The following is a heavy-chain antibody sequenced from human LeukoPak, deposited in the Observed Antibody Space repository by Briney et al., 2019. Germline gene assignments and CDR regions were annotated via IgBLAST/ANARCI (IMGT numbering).Heavy chain of an antibody. CDR3: ARAMGIAAAGPFQH. CDR2: ISGSGGST. J-gene: IGHJ1*01. D-gene: IGHD6-13*01. V-gene: IGHV3-23*01. Sequence: GGSLRLSCAASGFTISSYAMSWVRQAPGKGLEWVSAISGSGGSTYYADSVKGRFTISRDNSKNTLYLQMNSLRAEDTAVYYCARAMGIAAAGPFQHWGQGTLVTVSS. CDR1: GFTISSYA.